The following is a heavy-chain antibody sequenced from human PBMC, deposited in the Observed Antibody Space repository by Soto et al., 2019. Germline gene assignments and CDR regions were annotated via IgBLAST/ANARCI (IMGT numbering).Heavy chain of an antibody. V-gene: IGHV1-69*01. CDR3: ARSRTTVTPNWFDP. CDR2: IIPIFDTT. Sequence: QVQLVQSGTEVKKPGSSVKVSCKASGGTFTTYGFSWLRQAPGQGLEWMGGIIPIFDTTNYAQKFQGRITVTADESTSTAYLELSSLRSEDTAVYYCARSRTTVTPNWFDPWGQGTLVTVSS. D-gene: IGHD4-4*01. J-gene: IGHJ5*02. CDR1: GGTFTTYG.